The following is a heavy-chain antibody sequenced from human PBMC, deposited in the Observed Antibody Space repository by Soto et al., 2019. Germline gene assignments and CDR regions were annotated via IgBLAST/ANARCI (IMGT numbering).Heavy chain of an antibody. J-gene: IGHJ4*02. CDR1: GCTFSNYG. Sequence: QVQLVESGGGVVQPGRSLRRACEASGCTFSNYGMHWVRQAPGKELAWVAVIWNDGASRYFADSVKGRFTISRDNSKNTLFLHMNNLRAEDTAVYYCARPDIVAAIGGALDCWGQGTLVTVSS. D-gene: IGHD5-12*01. CDR2: IWNDGASR. V-gene: IGHV3-33*01. CDR3: ARPDIVAAIGGALDC.